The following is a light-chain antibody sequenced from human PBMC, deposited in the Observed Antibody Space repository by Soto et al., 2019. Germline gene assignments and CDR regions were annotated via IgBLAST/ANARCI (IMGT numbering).Light chain of an antibody. CDR1: QSVSSY. J-gene: IGKJ5*01. V-gene: IGKV3-15*01. CDR3: QQCSDRPTFT. Sequence: EIVMTQSPATLSVSPGERVTLSCRASQSVSSYLAWYQHKPGQPPRLLIYGASTRATGIPARFSGSGSGTDFTLTISSLQSEEFAVYFCQQCSDRPTFTFGQGTLLEIK. CDR2: GAS.